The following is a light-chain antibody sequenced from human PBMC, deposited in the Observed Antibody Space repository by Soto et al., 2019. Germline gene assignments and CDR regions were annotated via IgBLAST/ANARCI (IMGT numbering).Light chain of an antibody. CDR1: SSNIGAGYD. J-gene: IGLJ1*01. Sequence: QSVLTQPPSVSGSPGQRDTISCTGSSSNIGAGYDLHWYQQLPGTAPKLLIYGNSNRPSGVPDRFSGSKSGTSASLALTGLQAEDEADYYCQSYDSSLSVYVFGTGTKLTVL. CDR3: QSYDSSLSVYV. CDR2: GNS. V-gene: IGLV1-40*01.